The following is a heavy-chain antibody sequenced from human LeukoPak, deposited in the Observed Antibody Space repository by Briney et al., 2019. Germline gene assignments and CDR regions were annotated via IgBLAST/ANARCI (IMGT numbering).Heavy chain of an antibody. J-gene: IGHJ4*02. CDR2: MNPNSGNT. Sequence: ASVKVSCKASGYTFTSYGISWVRQAPGQGLEWMGWMNPNSGNTGYAQKFQGRVTMTRNTSISTAYMELSSLRSEDTAVYYCARAKRDYGSGSYYIPADYWGQGTLVTVSS. CDR3: ARAKRDYGSGSYYIPADY. V-gene: IGHV1-8*02. D-gene: IGHD3-10*01. CDR1: GYTFTSYG.